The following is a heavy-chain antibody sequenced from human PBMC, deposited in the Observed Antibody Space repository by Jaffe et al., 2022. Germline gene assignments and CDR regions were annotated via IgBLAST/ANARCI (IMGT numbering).Heavy chain of an antibody. CDR3: ARHGRPGGDWYFDL. Sequence: QVQLQESGPGLVKPSETLSLTCAVSGYSISSGYYWGWIRQPPGKGLEWIGSIYHSGSTYYNPSLKSRVTISVDTSKNQFSLKLSSVTAADTAVYYCARHGRPGGDWYFDLWGRGTLVTVSS. CDR2: IYHSGST. D-gene: IGHD3-10*01. V-gene: IGHV4-38-2*01. CDR1: GYSISSGYY. J-gene: IGHJ2*01.